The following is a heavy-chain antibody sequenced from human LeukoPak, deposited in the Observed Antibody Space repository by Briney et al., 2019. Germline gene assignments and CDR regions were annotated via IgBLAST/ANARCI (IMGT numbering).Heavy chain of an antibody. D-gene: IGHD4-17*01. Sequence: ASVKVSCKASGYTFTNYGISWVRQAPGQGLEWMGWISAYNGNTNYAQKLQGRVTMTTDTSTSTAYMELRSLRSDDTAVYYCARVPPHYGDTYYYYYYMDVWGKGTTVTVSS. J-gene: IGHJ6*03. V-gene: IGHV1-18*01. CDR1: GYTFTNYG. CDR2: ISAYNGNT. CDR3: ARVPPHYGDTYYYYYYMDV.